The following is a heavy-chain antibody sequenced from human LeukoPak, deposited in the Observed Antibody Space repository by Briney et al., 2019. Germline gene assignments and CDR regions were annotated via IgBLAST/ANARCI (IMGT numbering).Heavy chain of an antibody. J-gene: IGHJ4*02. CDR2: INPSGGST. D-gene: IGHD6-19*01. V-gene: IGHV1-2*06. Sequence: ASVKVSCKASGYTFTSYGISWVRQAPGQGLEWMGLINPSGGSTRYAQKFQGRVTMTRDTSISTAYMELSRLRSDDTAVYYCARGPGIAVAPLDYWGQGTLVTVSS. CDR3: ARGPGIAVAPLDY. CDR1: GYTFTSYG.